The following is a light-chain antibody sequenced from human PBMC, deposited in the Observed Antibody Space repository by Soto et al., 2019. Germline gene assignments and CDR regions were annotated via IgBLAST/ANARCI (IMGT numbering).Light chain of an antibody. V-gene: IGKV3-15*01. CDR3: QQYNNWPQT. J-gene: IGKJ1*01. CDR1: QSVSSD. Sequence: EIVMTQSPAPLSVSPGXRATLSCRASQSVSSDLAWYQQKPGQAPRLLIYGASTRATGIPARFSGSGSGTEFTLTVSSLQSEDFAVYYCQQYNNWPQTFGQGTKVDIK. CDR2: GAS.